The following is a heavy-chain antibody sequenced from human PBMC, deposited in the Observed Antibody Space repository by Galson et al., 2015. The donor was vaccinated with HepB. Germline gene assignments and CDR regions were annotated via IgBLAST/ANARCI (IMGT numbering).Heavy chain of an antibody. D-gene: IGHD3-22*01. Sequence: QSGAEVTKPGESLRISCKGSGFSFTSYWISWVRQMPGKGLEWMGRIDPSDSYTNYSPSFQGHVTISADKSISTAYLQWSSLKASDTAMHYCARRRHYYDSSGYLEDAFDIWGQGTMVTVSS. V-gene: IGHV5-10-1*01. CDR1: GFSFTSYW. CDR3: ARRRHYYDSSGYLEDAFDI. CDR2: IDPSDSYT. J-gene: IGHJ3*02.